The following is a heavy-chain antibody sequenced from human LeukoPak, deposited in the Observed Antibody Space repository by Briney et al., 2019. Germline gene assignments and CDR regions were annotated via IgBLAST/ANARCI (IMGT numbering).Heavy chain of an antibody. D-gene: IGHD1-26*01. J-gene: IGHJ4*03. V-gene: IGHV4-59*01. CDR1: GASINGYF. CDR2: VSHTGAT. CDR3: ARDRRGSFYTFDL. Sequence: SETLSLTCSVSGASINGYFWNWVRQTPEKRLDWIGYVSHTGATTSNPTLKSRVSITIDTSKSQISLTMTSVTAADSALYYCARDRRGSFYTFDLRGPGTIVSVSA.